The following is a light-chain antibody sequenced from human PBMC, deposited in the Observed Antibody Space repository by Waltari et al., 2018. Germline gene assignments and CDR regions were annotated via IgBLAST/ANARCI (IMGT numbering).Light chain of an antibody. J-gene: IGKJ2*01. CDR2: WAS. CDR1: QNIFYNYNNKHN. CDR3: QQYYSLPYT. V-gene: IGKV4-1*01. Sequence: DIVMTQSPDSLAVSLGERDTINCKASQNIFYNYNNKHNLTWYQQKPGQSPNLLIYWASTRESGVPDRISGCASGKDFSLTISSLQDEDVAVYFCQQYYSLPYTFGPGTKVEIK.